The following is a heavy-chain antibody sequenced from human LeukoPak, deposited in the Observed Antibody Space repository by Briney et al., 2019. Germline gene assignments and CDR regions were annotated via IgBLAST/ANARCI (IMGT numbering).Heavy chain of an antibody. V-gene: IGHV3-23*01. D-gene: IGHD6-19*01. J-gene: IGHJ4*02. CDR1: GVTFSNYA. Sequence: PGGSLRLSCVGDGVTFSNYAMTWVRQAPGKGLGWVSGISGSGDRTYYADSVKGRFTISRDNSKNTLYLQMNSLTDDDSAVYYCAKDLIPVAGRQDIWDYWGQGTLVTVSS. CDR2: ISGSGDRT. CDR3: AKDLIPVAGRQDIWDY.